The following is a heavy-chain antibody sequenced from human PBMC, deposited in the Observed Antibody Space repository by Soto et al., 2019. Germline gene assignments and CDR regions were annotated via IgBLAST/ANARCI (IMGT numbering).Heavy chain of an antibody. CDR1: GGTFSSYA. Sequence: QVQLVQSGAEVKKPGSSVKVSCKASGGTFSSYAITWVRQAPGQGLEWMGGIIPIFGTANYAQKFQGRATITTDEPTSTASMDLSSLSSDATAAFYCARASAPSTGYSPFWFAPWGQGTLVTVSS. CDR2: IIPIFGTA. J-gene: IGHJ5*02. V-gene: IGHV1-69*05. D-gene: IGHD3-22*01. CDR3: ARASAPSTGYSPFWFAP.